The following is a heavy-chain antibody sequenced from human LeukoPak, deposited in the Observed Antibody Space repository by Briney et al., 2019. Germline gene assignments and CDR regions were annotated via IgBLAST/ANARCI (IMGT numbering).Heavy chain of an antibody. J-gene: IGHJ4*02. CDR2: IYTSGST. CDR1: GGSISSGSYY. D-gene: IGHD5-18*01. Sequence: SETLSLTCTVSGGSISSGSYYWSWIRQPAGKGLEWIGRIYTSGSTNHNPSLKSRVTISVDTSKNQFSLKLSSVTAADTAVYYCAREWIQVYYFDYWGQGTLVTVSS. CDR3: AREWIQVYYFDY. V-gene: IGHV4-61*02.